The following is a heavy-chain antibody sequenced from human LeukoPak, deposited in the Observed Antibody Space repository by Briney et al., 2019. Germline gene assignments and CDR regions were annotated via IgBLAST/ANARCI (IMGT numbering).Heavy chain of an antibody. CDR1: GFSISRSS. V-gene: IGHV3-48*04. J-gene: IGHJ4*02. CDR2: ITASSGTI. D-gene: IGHD3-22*01. Sequence: GGSLRLSCAASGFSISRSSMNWVRQAPGKGPEWASYITASSGTIYYGDSVKGRFAISRDNANNTLYLQMNSLRAEDTAVYYCSRANYYESSGYQYYFDYWGQGSLVTVSS. CDR3: SRANYYESSGYQYYFDY.